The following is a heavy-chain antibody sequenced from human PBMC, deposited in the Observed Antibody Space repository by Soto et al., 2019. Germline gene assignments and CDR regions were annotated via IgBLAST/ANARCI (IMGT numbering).Heavy chain of an antibody. V-gene: IGHV4-30-4*01. CDR1: GGSISSGDYY. CDR2: IYYSGST. J-gene: IGHJ5*02. D-gene: IGHD1-1*01. CDR3: ARERPLTKGTSVWFDP. Sequence: SETLSLTCTVSGGSISSGDYYWSWIRQPPGKGLEWIGYIYYSGSTYYNPSLKSRVTISVDTSKNQFSLKLSSVTAADTAVYYCARERPLTKGTSVWFDPWGQGTLVTVS.